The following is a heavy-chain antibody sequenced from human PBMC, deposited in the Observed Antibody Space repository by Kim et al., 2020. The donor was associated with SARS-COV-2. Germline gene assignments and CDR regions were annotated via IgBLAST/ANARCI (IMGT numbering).Heavy chain of an antibody. Sequence: ASVKVSCKASGYTFTSYGISWVRQAPGQGLEWMGWISAYNGNTNYAQKLQGRVTMTTDTSTSTAYMELRSLRSDDTAVYYCAGKGSWRGYYYGMDVWGQGTTVTVSS. CDR2: ISAYNGNT. V-gene: IGHV1-18*01. CDR3: AGKGSWRGYYYGMDV. CDR1: GYTFTSYG. D-gene: IGHD6-13*01. J-gene: IGHJ6*02.